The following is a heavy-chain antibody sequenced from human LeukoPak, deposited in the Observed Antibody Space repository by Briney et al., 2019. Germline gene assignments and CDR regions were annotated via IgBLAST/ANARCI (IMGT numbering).Heavy chain of an antibody. CDR3: AREAIAAGGY. V-gene: IGHV1-8*02. CDR2: MNPNSGNT. Sequence: ASVEVSCKASGYTFTSHGINWVRQATGQGLEWMGWMNPNSGNTGYAQKFQGRVTMTRNTSISTAYMELSSLRSEDTAVYYCAREAIAAGGYWGQGTLVTVSS. J-gene: IGHJ4*02. CDR1: GYTFTSHG. D-gene: IGHD6-13*01.